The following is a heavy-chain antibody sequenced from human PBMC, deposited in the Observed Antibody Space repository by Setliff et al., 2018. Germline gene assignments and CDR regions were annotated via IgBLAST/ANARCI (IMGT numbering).Heavy chain of an antibody. CDR3: ARRNFYYDSSGFALYYYYMDV. D-gene: IGHD3-22*01. V-gene: IGHV1-18*01. J-gene: IGHJ6*03. CDR1: GFVFITYA. CDR2: ISTYNINT. Sequence: ASVKVSCKASGFVFITYAITWVRQAPGQGLEWMGWISTYNINTNYAQKLQDRVTMTTDTSTSTAYMELRSLRSDDTAVYYCARRNFYYDSSGFALYYYYMDVWGKGTTVTVSS.